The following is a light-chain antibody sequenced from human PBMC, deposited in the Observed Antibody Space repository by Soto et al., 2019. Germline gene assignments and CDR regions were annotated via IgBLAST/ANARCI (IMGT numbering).Light chain of an antibody. V-gene: IGLV2-23*02. CDR1: SSDVGSRNL. CDR2: EVT. CDR3: CSYAGSYTWV. J-gene: IGLJ3*02. Sequence: QSALTQPASVSGSPGQSITISCTGTSSDVGSRNLVSWYQQRPGKAPKLIIYEVTKWPSGVSNRFSGSKSGNTASLTIFGLQAEDEADYYCCSYAGSYTWVFGGGTKVTVL.